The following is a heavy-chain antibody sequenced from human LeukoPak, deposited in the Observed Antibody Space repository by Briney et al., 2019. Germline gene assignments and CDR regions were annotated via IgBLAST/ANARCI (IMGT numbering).Heavy chain of an antibody. CDR1: GFTVTDYA. V-gene: IGHV3-23*01. Sequence: GGSLRLSCAASGFTVTDYAMTWIRQSPGKGLEWVSSMSDIGPNTYYADSVKGRFTISRDTSKNTLFLQMNSLRAEDTALYFCARRLSLRFDAFAVWGSGTVVTVSS. D-gene: IGHD3-3*01. CDR3: ARRLSLRFDAFAV. J-gene: IGHJ3*01. CDR2: MSDIGPNT.